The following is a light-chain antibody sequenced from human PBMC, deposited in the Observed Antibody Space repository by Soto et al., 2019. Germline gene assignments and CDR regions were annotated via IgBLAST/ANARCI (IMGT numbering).Light chain of an antibody. V-gene: IGLV2-14*01. J-gene: IGLJ2*01. CDR1: SSDVGGYNY. Sequence: QSALTQPASVSGSPGQSITISCTGTSSDVGGYNYVSWYQQHPGKAPKLMIYDVSNRPSGVSNRFSGSKSGNTASLTISGLQAEEEADYYCSSYTSSSRGVFGGGTKLTVL. CDR3: SSYTSSSRGV. CDR2: DVS.